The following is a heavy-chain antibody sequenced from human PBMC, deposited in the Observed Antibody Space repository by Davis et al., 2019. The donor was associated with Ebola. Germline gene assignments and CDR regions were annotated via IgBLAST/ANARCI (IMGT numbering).Heavy chain of an antibody. D-gene: IGHD3-10*01. CDR1: GFTFSSYG. Sequence: GESLKISCAASGFTFSSYGMHWVRQAPGKGLEWVAVISYDGSNKYYADSVKGRFTISRDISKDSLFLQMNSLTAEDTAVYYCAREVGTMVRGVEYYFDYWGQGTLVTVSS. J-gene: IGHJ4*02. CDR3: AREVGTMVRGVEYYFDY. V-gene: IGHV3-30*03. CDR2: ISYDGSNK.